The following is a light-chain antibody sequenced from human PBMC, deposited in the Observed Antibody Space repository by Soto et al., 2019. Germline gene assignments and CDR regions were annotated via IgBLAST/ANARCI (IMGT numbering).Light chain of an antibody. CDR3: LQDYNYPRT. CDR2: AAS. CDR1: QGIRND. Sequence: AIQMTQSPSSLSASVGDRVTITCGASQGIRNDLAWYQQKPGKAPRLLIYAASSLQSGVPSRLRGSGYGTDLTLTISSLKPEDFETYLCLQDYNYPRTFGHGTKVDIK. J-gene: IGKJ1*01. V-gene: IGKV1-6*01.